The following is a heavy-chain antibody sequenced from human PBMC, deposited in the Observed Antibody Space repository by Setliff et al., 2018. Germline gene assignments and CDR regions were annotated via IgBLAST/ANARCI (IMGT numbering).Heavy chain of an antibody. J-gene: IGHJ4*02. D-gene: IGHD3-22*01. CDR1: GGSMTDFF. CDR2: IYTKGGT. CDR3: ARAFDSSGYYGESHTHYFDN. V-gene: IGHV4-4*08. Sequence: PSETLSLTCSVAGGSMTDFFWHWFRRPPGKGLEWIGYIYTKGGTNYSPSLKSRVTMSVDRSRNQFSLTLSSVSAADMAVYYCARAFDSSGYYGESHTHYFDNWGQGTLVTVSS.